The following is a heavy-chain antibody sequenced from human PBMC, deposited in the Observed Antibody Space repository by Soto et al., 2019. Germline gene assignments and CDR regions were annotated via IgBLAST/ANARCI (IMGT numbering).Heavy chain of an antibody. CDR2: IYYSGST. D-gene: IGHD6-13*01. CDR3: ARHNYSSSGRFDY. Sequence: PSETLSLTCTVSGGSISSYYWSWIRQPPGKGLEWIGYIYYSGSTNYNPSLKSRVTISVDTSKNQFSLKLSSVTAADTAVYYCARHNYSSSGRFDYWGQGTLVTVS. J-gene: IGHJ4*02. V-gene: IGHV4-59*08. CDR1: GGSISSYY.